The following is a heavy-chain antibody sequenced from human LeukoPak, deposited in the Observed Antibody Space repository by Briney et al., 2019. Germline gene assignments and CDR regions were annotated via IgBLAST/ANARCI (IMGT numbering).Heavy chain of an antibody. CDR1: GYTLTELS. J-gene: IGHJ3*02. D-gene: IGHD3-16*02. CDR3: ARGITFGGVIVNVFDI. Sequence: GASVKVSCKVSGYTLTELSMHWVRQAPGKGLEWMGGFDPEDGETIYAQKFQGRVTMTEDTSTDTAYMELSSRRSEDTAVYYCARGITFGGVIVNVFDIWGQGTMVTVSS. V-gene: IGHV1-24*01. CDR2: FDPEDGET.